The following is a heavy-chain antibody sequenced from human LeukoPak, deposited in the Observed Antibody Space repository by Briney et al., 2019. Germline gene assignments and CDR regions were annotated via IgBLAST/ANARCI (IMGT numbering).Heavy chain of an antibody. D-gene: IGHD1-1*01. CDR1: GGSISTIF. Sequence: SETLSLTCTVSGGSISTIFWSWRGKPPGKGLESIGSMQYSGDTKYNPSLRSRVSLSIDTSKQQFSLRLSSVSAADTVVYYCARDLELERNRWNYFESWGQGTLVTVSS. CDR3: ARDLELERNRWNYFES. J-gene: IGHJ4*02. CDR2: MQYSGDT. V-gene: IGHV4-59*01.